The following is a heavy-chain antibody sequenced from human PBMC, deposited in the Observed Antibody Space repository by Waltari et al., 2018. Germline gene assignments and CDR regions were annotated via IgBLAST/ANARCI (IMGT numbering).Heavy chain of an antibody. Sequence: QVHRLQSGAEVGKRAPSVKVACKASGGPFRTYVFNGVRQGPGQGLEGMGGITPFFETTNYAQLFQGRITLTAAESTSTVYMELNSLRSDDTAVFYCATSSLSSPAGLDVWGQGTTVTVSS. V-gene: IGHV1-69*12. CDR2: ITPFFETT. CDR1: GGPFRTYV. J-gene: IGHJ6*02. D-gene: IGHD3-16*02. CDR3: ATSSLSSPAGLDV.